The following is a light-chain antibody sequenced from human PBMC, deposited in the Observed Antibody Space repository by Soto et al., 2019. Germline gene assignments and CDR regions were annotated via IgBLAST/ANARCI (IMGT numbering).Light chain of an antibody. Sequence: DIQVTQSPSTLSASVGDRVTITCRASESIKGWLAWYQQKPGKAPKLLIYDASSLKGGVPSRFSGSGSGAEFTLTISSLTLDDFATYYYQQYNNHWKFGQGTKVEIK. V-gene: IGKV1-5*01. J-gene: IGKJ1*01. CDR3: QQYNNHWK. CDR2: DAS. CDR1: ESIKGW.